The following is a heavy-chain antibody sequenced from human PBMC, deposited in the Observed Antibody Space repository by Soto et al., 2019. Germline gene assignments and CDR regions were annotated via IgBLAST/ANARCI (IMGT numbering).Heavy chain of an antibody. V-gene: IGHV3-30*18. CDR3: AKDRGEADTAMALWSVYYYYGMDV. J-gene: IGHJ6*02. CDR1: GFTFSSYG. D-gene: IGHD5-18*01. CDR2: ISYDGSNK. Sequence: GGSLRLSCAASGFTFSSYGMHWVRQAPGKGLEWVAVISYDGSNKYYADSVKGRFTISRDNSKNTLYLQMNSLRAEDTAVYYCAKDRGEADTAMALWSVYYYYGMDVWGQGTTVTVSS.